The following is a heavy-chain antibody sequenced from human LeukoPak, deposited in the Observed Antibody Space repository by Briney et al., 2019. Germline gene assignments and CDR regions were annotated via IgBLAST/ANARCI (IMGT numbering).Heavy chain of an antibody. J-gene: IGHJ4*02. V-gene: IGHV3-11*01. Sequence: GGSLRLSCAASGFTFSDYYMSWIRQAPGKGLEWFSYISSSGSTIYYADSVKGRFTISRDNAKNSLYLQMNSLRAEDTAVCYCARDGSGSTWTPNYWGQGTLVTVSS. CDR3: ARDGSGSTWTPNY. CDR1: GFTFSDYY. D-gene: IGHD6-13*01. CDR2: ISSSGSTI.